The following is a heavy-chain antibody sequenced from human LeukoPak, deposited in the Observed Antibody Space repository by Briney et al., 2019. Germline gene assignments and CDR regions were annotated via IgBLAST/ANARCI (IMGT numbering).Heavy chain of an antibody. Sequence: GEDLMIHCKGSGYSFPCYWIGWVRQLPGKGLEWMGIILPGYSDLRYSPSFQGQVTSSADKSIGTAYLQWSSLKASDTAMYYCARLGSGYDRFDPPYYYYGMDVWGQGTTVTVSS. V-gene: IGHV5-51*01. D-gene: IGHD5-12*01. CDR2: ILPGYSDL. J-gene: IGHJ6*02. CDR1: GYSFPCYW. CDR3: ARLGSGYDRFDPPYYYYGMDV.